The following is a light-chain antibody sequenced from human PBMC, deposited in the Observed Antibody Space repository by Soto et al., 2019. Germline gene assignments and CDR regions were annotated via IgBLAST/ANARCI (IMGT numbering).Light chain of an antibody. CDR3: CSYAGSSTS. J-gene: IGLJ1*01. CDR1: SSDVGSYNL. CDR2: EGS. Sequence: QSVRTQPASVSGSPGQSITISCTGTSSDVGSYNLVSWYQQHPGKAPKLMIYEGSKRPSGVSNRFSGSKSGNTASLTISGLQAEDEADYYCCSYAGSSTSFGTGTKVTVL. V-gene: IGLV2-23*01.